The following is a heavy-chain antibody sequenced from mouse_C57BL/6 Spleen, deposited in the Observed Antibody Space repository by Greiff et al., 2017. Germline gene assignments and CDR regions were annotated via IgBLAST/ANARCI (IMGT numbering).Heavy chain of an antibody. CDR1: EYEFPSHD. CDR3: ARHGNYPFAY. D-gene: IGHD2-1*01. Sequence: VQLQQSGGGLVQPGESLKLSCESNEYEFPSHDMSWVRKTPEKRLELVAAINSDGGSTYYPDTMERRFIISRDNTKKALYLQMSSLRSEDTALXYGARHGNYPFAYWGQGTLVTVSA. V-gene: IGHV5-2*01. J-gene: IGHJ3*01. CDR2: INSDGGST.